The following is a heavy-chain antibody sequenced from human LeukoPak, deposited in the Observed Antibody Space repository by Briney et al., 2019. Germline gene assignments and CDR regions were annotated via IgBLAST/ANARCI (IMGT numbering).Heavy chain of an antibody. CDR3: ARGPPYYFGMDV. V-gene: IGHV3-74*01. CDR2: ISSDGSIT. Sequence: GESLRLSCAASGFTLSSFWMHWVRQTPGKGLVWISRISSDGSITSYADSVKGRFTISRDNAKNTLYLQMNSLRAEDTAVYYCARGPPYYFGMDVWGQGTTVTVSS. CDR1: GFTLSSFW. J-gene: IGHJ6*02.